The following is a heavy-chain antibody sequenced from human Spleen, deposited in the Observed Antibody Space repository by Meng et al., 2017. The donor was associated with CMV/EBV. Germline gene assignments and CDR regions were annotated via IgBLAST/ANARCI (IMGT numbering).Heavy chain of an antibody. J-gene: IGHJ4*02. Sequence: SETLSLTCTVSGGSISSYYWSWIRQPPGKGLEWVGYISNSGSTNYNPSLKSRVTISVDTSKSQLSLKVTSVTAADTAVYYCARVLRASLDYWGQGTRVTVSS. D-gene: IGHD3-9*01. CDR2: ISNSGST. CDR1: GGSISSYY. CDR3: ARVLRASLDY. V-gene: IGHV4-59*01.